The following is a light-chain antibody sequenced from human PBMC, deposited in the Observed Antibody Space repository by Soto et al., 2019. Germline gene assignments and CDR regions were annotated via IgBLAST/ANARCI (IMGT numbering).Light chain of an antibody. V-gene: IGLV2-18*02. CDR2: DVT. J-gene: IGLJ1*01. Sequence: QSALTQPPSVSGSPGQSVTISCTVTSSDVGDYEHVSWYQQAPGTAPKLIIFDVTNRPSGVPDRFSGSKSGNTPSLTIFGLQAEDEADYYCCSYAGSYTLVFGTGTKLTVL. CDR3: CSYAGSYTLV. CDR1: SSDVGDYEH.